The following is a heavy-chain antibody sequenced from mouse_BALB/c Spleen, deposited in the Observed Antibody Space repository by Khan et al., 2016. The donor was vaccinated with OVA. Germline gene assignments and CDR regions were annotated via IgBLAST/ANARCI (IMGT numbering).Heavy chain of an antibody. Sequence: QIQLVQSGPELVRPGASVKLSCKASGYTFTNYWIHWVKQRHGQGLEWIGIIYPYDGNANYNQKFKDKATMTVDKSSSTAYLLLSSSTSEDSAVYYCRGEGVDGSSFDYWGQGTIVTVSA. J-gene: IGHJ3*01. CDR2: IYPYDGNA. CDR1: GYTFTNYW. CDR3: RGEGVDGSSFDY. D-gene: IGHD2-3*01. V-gene: IGHV1-69*02.